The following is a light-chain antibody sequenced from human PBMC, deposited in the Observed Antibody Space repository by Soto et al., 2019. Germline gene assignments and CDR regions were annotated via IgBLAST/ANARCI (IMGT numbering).Light chain of an antibody. CDR3: QQYGSSPRT. Sequence: EIVLTQSPATLSLSPGESATLSCRASQRISGYLAWYQQKPGQAPRLLIYDASNRATGIPVRFSGSGSGADFTLTISRLEPEDFAVYYCQQYGSSPRTFGQGTKVDIK. V-gene: IGKV3-20*01. J-gene: IGKJ1*01. CDR2: DAS. CDR1: QRISGY.